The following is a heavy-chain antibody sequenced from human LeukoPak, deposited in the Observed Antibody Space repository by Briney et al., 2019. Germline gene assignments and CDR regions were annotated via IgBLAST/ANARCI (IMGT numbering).Heavy chain of an antibody. CDR2: INPNNGGT. J-gene: IGHJ4*02. V-gene: IGHV1-2*02. CDR1: GYAITGYY. CDR3: GRDRHWNQGNFDY. Sequence: ASVKVSCKAFGYAITGYYIHWVRQAPGQGLEWMGWINPNNGGTNSAQKFQGRVTMTRDTSIGTAYMELNRLTYDDTAVYYCGRDRHWNQGNFDYWGQGTLVTVSS. D-gene: IGHD1-1*01.